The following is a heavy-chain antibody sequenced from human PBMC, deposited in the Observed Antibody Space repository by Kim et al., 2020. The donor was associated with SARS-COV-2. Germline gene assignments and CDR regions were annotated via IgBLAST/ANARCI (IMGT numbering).Heavy chain of an antibody. Sequence: SQNCQGRVTITRDTSATPAYMELSSLTFKDTAVYYCAREGSGSYNWLDPWGQGTLVTVSS. CDR3: AREGSGSYNWLDP. J-gene: IGHJ5*02. D-gene: IGHD3-10*01. V-gene: IGHV1-3*01.